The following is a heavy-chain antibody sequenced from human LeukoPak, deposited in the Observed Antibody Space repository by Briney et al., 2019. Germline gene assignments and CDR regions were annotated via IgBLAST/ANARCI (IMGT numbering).Heavy chain of an antibody. CDR2: ISSSGSYI. V-gene: IGHV3-21*01. Sequence: GGSLRLSCAASGFTFSNYNMNWVRQAPGKGLEWVSSISSSGSYIYYADSMKGRFTISRDNAKNSLYLQMNSLRAEDTAVYYCACRASCGGDCYQFDYWGQGTLVTVSS. D-gene: IGHD2-21*02. J-gene: IGHJ4*02. CDR3: ACRASCGGDCYQFDY. CDR1: GFTFSNYN.